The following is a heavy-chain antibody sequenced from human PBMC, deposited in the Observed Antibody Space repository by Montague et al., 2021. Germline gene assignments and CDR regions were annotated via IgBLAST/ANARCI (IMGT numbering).Heavy chain of an antibody. V-gene: IGHV3-74*01. J-gene: IGHJ3*02. CDR1: GFSFSSYW. CDR2: ITLDGSST. Sequence: SLRLSCAASGFSFSSYWMHWVRQVPGKGLLWVSRITLDGSSTTFADSVKGRFTTSRDNAKATLYLQMNSLRVEDTAVYYCARNLASAAPGAFDIWGQGTMSPSLQ. CDR3: ARNLASAAPGAFDI. D-gene: IGHD6-13*01.